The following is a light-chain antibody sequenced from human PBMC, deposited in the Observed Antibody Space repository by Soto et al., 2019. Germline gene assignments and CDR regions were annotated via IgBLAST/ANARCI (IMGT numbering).Light chain of an antibody. CDR1: QSVSSN. J-gene: IGKJ5*01. CDR2: GAS. CDR3: QHRSN. V-gene: IGKV3-11*01. Sequence: EIVMTQSAATLSVSPGERATLSCRASQSVSSNLAWYQQKPGQAPRLLIYGASTRATGIPARFSGSGSGTDFTLTISSLEPEDFAVYYCQHRSNFGQGTRLEIK.